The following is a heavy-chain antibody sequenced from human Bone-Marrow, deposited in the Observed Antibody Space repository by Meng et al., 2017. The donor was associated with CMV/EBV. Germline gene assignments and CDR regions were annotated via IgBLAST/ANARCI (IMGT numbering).Heavy chain of an antibody. CDR1: GFTFSTYS. CDR3: ARDQWLQFDFDY. V-gene: IGHV3-21*01. Sequence: GESLKISCAASGFTFSTYSMHWVRQVPGKGLEWVSSISSSSSYIYYADSVKGRFTISRDNAKNSLYLQMNSLRAEDTAVYYCARDQWLQFDFDYWGQGTLVTVSS. D-gene: IGHD5-24*01. CDR2: ISSSSSYI. J-gene: IGHJ4*02.